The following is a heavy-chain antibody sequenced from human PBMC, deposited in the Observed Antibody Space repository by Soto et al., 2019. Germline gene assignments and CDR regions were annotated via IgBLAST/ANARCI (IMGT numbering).Heavy chain of an antibody. CDR1: GFTFNTYG. CDR3: AKSPNFYCSSPNCYKYYFDH. V-gene: IGHV3-30*18. Sequence: LRFSCAASGFTFNTYGMHWVRQAPGKGLEWVAVISYDGSEKYYVDSVKGRFTISKDNSKNTLYLQMNSLRPEDTAVYYCAKSPNFYCSSPNCYKYYFDHWGQGTRVTVSS. D-gene: IGHD2-2*02. CDR2: ISYDGSEK. J-gene: IGHJ4*02.